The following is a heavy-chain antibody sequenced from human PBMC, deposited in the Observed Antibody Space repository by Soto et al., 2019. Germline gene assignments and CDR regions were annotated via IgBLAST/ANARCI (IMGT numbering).Heavy chain of an antibody. J-gene: IGHJ5*02. CDR2: IFHDGNT. CDR1: GASIGSGGW. V-gene: IGHV4-4*02. D-gene: IGHD2-8*02. Sequence: SETLSLTCAVSGASIGSGGWWSWVRQPPGKGLEWIAEIFHDGNTNYSPSLKSRVTISVDKSQNQFSLNVYSVTAADTAVYYCARHEGWTGPDQWGQGTLVTVS. CDR3: ARHEGWTGPDQ.